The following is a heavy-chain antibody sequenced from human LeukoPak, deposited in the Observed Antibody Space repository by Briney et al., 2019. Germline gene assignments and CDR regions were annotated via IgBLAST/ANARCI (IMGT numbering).Heavy chain of an antibody. CDR1: GFTFGDYA. V-gene: IGHV3-49*05. CDR2: IRSKAYGGTT. D-gene: IGHD6-13*01. J-gene: IGHJ5*02. CDR3: TRGEDSSSWDPPNWFDP. Sequence: KPGGSLRLSCTASGFTFGDYAMSWFRQAPGKGLEWVGFIRSKAYGGTTEYAASVKGRFTISRDDSKSIAYLQMNSLKTEDTAVYYCTRGEDSSSWDPPNWFDPWGQGTLVTVSS.